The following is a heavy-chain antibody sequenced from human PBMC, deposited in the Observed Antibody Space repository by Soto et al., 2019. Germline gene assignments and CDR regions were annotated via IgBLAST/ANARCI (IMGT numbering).Heavy chain of an antibody. D-gene: IGHD6-19*01. CDR3: ARDLYYSSGRYFDHDAFDI. Sequence: QVRLVQSGADVKKPGASVKVSCKASGYNFTSYGIIWVRQAPGQGLEWMGWISPHNDRTKYARRFQDRVTMTTETPTSTVYMELGSLRSDDTAVYYCARDLYYSSGRYFDHDAFDIWGQGTVVTVSS. J-gene: IGHJ3*02. V-gene: IGHV1-18*01. CDR1: GYNFTSYG. CDR2: ISPHNDRT.